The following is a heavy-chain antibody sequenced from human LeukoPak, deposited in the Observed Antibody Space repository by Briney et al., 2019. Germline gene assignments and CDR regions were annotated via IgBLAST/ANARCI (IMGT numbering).Heavy chain of an antibody. J-gene: IGHJ6*02. V-gene: IGHV1-69*13. D-gene: IGHD6-13*01. CDR1: GDTFTKHP. Sequence: SVKDSCQASGDTFTKHPISAVGQAPGQGLEWMGGIIPIFGTANYAQKFQGRVTITADESTSTAYMELSSLRSEDTAVYYCARNHSCEHIAAAGMLGYDYYGRDVWGQGTTVTVSS. CDR2: IIPIFGTA. CDR3: ARNHSCEHIAAAGMLGYDYYGRDV.